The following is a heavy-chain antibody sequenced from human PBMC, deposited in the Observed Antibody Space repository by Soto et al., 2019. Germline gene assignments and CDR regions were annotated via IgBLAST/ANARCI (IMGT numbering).Heavy chain of an antibody. D-gene: IGHD3-3*01. Sequence: QVQLVESGGGVVQPGRSLRLSCAASGFTFSNYGMHWVRQAPGKGLEWVAVISYDGSNEYYADSVKGRFTISRDSSKNTLYLQMNSLRAEDTAVYYCAKDDYDCSLYYYYGMEVWGQGTTVTVSS. CDR3: AKDDYDCSLYYYYGMEV. CDR2: ISYDGSNE. J-gene: IGHJ6*02. V-gene: IGHV3-30*18. CDR1: GFTFSNYG.